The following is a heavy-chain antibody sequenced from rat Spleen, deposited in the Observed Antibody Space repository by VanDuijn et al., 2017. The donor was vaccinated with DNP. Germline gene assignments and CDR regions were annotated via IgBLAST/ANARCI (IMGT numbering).Heavy chain of an antibody. D-gene: IGHD5-1*01. Sequence: EVQLVESGGGLVQPGRSLKLSCVASGFIFSNYWMTWIRQAPGKGLEWVASITNTGDSTYYSDSVKGRFSISRDNAKTTLYLQMDSLRSEDTATYYCARQELRRLYWFAHWGQGTLVTVSS. CDR2: ITNTGDST. V-gene: IGHV5-31*01. J-gene: IGHJ3*01. CDR1: GFIFSNYW. CDR3: ARQELRRLYWFAH.